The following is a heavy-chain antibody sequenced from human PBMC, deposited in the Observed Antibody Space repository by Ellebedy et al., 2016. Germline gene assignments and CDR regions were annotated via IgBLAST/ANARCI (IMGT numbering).Heavy chain of an antibody. CDR2: IRSKAYGGTT. Sequence: GESLKISCTASGFTFGDYAMSWFRQAPGKGLEWVGFIRSKAYGGTTEYAASVKGRFTISRDDSKSIAYLQMNSLKTEDTAVYYCTREGDYDYYYYYGMDVWGQGTTVTVSS. V-gene: IGHV3-49*03. J-gene: IGHJ6*02. D-gene: IGHD4-17*01. CDR1: GFTFGDYA. CDR3: TREGDYDYYYYYGMDV.